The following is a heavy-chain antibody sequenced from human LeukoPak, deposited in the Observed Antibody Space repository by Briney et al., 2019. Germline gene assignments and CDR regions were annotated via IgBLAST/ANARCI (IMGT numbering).Heavy chain of an antibody. CDR2: INHSGST. CDR1: DGTINSTAHY. CDR3: ARGRRAFDY. V-gene: IGHV4-34*01. J-gene: IGHJ4*02. Sequence: SETLSLTCTVSDGTINSTAHYWSWIRQPPGKGLEWIGEINHSGSTNYNPSLKSRVTISVDTSKNQFSLKLSSVTAADTAVYYCARGRRAFDYWGQGTLVTVSS.